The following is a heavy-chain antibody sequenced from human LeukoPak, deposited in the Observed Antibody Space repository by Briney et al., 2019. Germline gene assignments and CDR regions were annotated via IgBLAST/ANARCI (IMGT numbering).Heavy chain of an antibody. J-gene: IGHJ4*02. CDR1: GGSISSSSYY. CDR3: ARGGRIAAAVDY. Sequence: KPSETLSLTCTVSGGSISSSSYYWGWIRQPPGKGLEWIGSIYYSGSTYYNPSLKSRVTISVDTSKNQFSLKLSSVTAADTAVYYCARGGRIAAAVDYWGQGTLVTVSS. D-gene: IGHD6-13*01. CDR2: IYYSGST. V-gene: IGHV4-39*01.